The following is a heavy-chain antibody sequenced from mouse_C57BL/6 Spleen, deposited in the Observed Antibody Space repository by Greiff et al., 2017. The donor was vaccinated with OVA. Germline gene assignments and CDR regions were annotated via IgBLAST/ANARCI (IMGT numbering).Heavy chain of an antibody. V-gene: IGHV1-18*01. CDR2: INPNNGGT. D-gene: IGHD1-1*01. CDR1: GYTFTDYN. Sequence: EVQVVESGPELVKPGASVKIPCKASGYTFTDYNMDWVKQSHGKSLEWIGDINPNNGGTIYNQKFKGKATLTVDKSSSTAYRELLSLKSEDTAVYYCARKEDYEDYFDYWGQGTTLTVSS. CDR3: ARKEDYEDYFDY. J-gene: IGHJ2*01.